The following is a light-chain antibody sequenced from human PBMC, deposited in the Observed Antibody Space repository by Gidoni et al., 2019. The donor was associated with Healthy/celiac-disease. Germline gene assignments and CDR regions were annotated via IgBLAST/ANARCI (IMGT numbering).Light chain of an antibody. CDR2: AAS. J-gene: IGKJ3*01. CDR3: QQYYSYPRGFT. Sequence: AIRMTQSPSSFSASTGDRVTITCRASQGISSYLAWYQQKPGKAPKLLIYAASTLQSGVPSRFSGSVSGTDFTLTISCLQSEDFATYYCQQYYSYPRGFTFGPGTKVDIK. V-gene: IGKV1-8*01. CDR1: QGISSY.